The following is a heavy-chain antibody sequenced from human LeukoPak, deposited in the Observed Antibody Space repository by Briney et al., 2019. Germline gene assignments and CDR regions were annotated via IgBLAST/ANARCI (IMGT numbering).Heavy chain of an antibody. CDR3: ARAGIADGSGQHGDAFDI. J-gene: IGHJ3*02. CDR1: GGSISSSTYY. D-gene: IGHD3-10*01. V-gene: IGHV4-39*07. CDR2: IYHSGDT. Sequence: SETLSLTCTVSGGSISSSTYYWDWIRQPPGKGLEWIGTIYHSGDTYYNPSLKSRVTISVATSKNQFSLKLSSVTAADTAVYYCARAGIADGSGQHGDAFDIWGQGTMVTVSS.